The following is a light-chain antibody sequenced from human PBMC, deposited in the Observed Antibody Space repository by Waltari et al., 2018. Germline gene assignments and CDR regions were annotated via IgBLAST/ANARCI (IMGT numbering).Light chain of an antibody. V-gene: IGKV3-20*01. CDR3: QKYDRLPAT. CDR2: GAS. CDR1: QSVSRF. Sequence: EIVLTQYPGTPALPPGERGTLPCRASQSVSRFLAWYQQKPGQAPRLLIYGASTRATGIPDRFSGSGSGTDFSLTISRLEPEDFAVYYCQKYDRLPATFGQGTKVEIK. J-gene: IGKJ1*01.